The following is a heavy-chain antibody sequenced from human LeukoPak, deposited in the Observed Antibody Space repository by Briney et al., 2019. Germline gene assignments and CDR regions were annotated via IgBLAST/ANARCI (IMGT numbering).Heavy chain of an antibody. CDR1: GFTFSSYS. J-gene: IGHJ5*01. Sequence: GGSLRLSCAASGFTFSSYSMNWVRQAPGKGLEWVSSISSSSSYVYYADSVKGRFTISRDNAKNTLYLQMNSPRAEDTAVYFCAKTLSRYYFDSWGQGTLVSVSS. CDR3: AKTLSRYYFDS. CDR2: ISSSSSYV. D-gene: IGHD3-9*01. V-gene: IGHV3-21*04.